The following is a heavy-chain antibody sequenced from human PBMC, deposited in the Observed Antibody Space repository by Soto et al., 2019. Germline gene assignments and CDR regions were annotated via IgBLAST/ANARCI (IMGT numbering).Heavy chain of an antibody. CDR1: GGSFSRGGYY. CDR2: IYYSGNT. CDR3: AREGALGNFEY. D-gene: IGHD3-16*01. Sequence: SSETLSLTCTVSGGSFSRGGYYWSWIRQHPGKGLEWIGYIYYSGNTSYNPSLKSRVIISVDTSENQFSLKLTSVTAADTAVYYCAREGALGNFEYWGQGTLVTVYS. J-gene: IGHJ4*02. V-gene: IGHV4-31*03.